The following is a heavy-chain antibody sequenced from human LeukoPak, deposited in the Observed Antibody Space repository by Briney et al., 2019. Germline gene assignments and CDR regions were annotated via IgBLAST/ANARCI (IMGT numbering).Heavy chain of an antibody. CDR1: GFTFSNYA. CDR3: ARDQITMVRGIIYYYYMDV. J-gene: IGHJ6*03. Sequence: GGSLRLSCAASGFTFSNYAMHWVRQAPGKGLEYVSAISSNGGSTYYANSVKGRFTISRDNSKNTLYLQMNSLRAEDTAVYYCARDQITMVRGIIYYYYMDVWGKGTTVTISS. CDR2: ISSNGGST. V-gene: IGHV3-64*01. D-gene: IGHD3-10*01.